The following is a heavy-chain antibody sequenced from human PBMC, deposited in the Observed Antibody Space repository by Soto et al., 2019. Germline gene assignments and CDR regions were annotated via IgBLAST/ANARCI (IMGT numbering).Heavy chain of an antibody. V-gene: IGHV1-69*01. CDR2: IIPVFGTA. CDR1: GGTFSSYA. CDR3: ASPSLRVYASYGMDV. D-gene: IGHD2-8*01. J-gene: IGHJ6*02. Sequence: QVQVVQSGAEVKKPGSSVKVSCKASGGTFSSYAISWVRQAPGQGLEWMGGIIPVFGTANYAQTFQGRVTITADESTSTGYMELSNLRSEDTAVYYCASPSLRVYASYGMDVWGQGTTVTVSS.